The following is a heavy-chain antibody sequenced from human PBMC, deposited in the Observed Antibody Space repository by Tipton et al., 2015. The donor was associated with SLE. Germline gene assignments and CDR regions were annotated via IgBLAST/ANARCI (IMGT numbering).Heavy chain of an antibody. CDR3: ARHYGSPGYYCGMDV. J-gene: IGHJ6*02. V-gene: IGHV5-51*01. CDR2: IYPGHSDT. Sequence: VQLVQSGAEVKKAGESLKISCKGSGYSFSSNWIGWVRQMPGKGLEWMGIIYPGHSDTKYSPPFQGQVTISADKSISTAYLRWGHLKASHTAIYCCARHYGSPGYYCGMDVWGQGTTVSVSS. D-gene: IGHD3-10*01. CDR1: GYSFSSNW.